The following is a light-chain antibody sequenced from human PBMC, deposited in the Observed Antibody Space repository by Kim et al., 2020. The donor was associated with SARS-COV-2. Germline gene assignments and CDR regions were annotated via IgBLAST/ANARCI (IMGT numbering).Light chain of an antibody. V-gene: IGLV3-1*01. CDR1: KLGDNY. J-gene: IGLJ2*01. CDR2: RDV. CDR3: QAWDTSTAV. Sequence: VSPGKTASIPCSGHKLGDNYACWNHPKQGQFPVLVFYRDVKRPSGIPARFSGSNSGNTATLTISGTQSMDEADYYCQAWDTSTAVFGGGTQLTVL.